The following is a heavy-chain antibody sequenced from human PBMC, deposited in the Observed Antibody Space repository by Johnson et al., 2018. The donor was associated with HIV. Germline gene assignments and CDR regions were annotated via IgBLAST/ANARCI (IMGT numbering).Heavy chain of an antibody. CDR2: ISYDGSNK. J-gene: IGHJ3*02. Sequence: QMLLVESGGGVVQPGGSLRLSCAASGFTFSSYGMHWVRQAPGKGLEWVAVISYDGSNKYYADSVKGRFTISRDNSKNTLYLQMNSLRTEDTAVYYCAARGLWTYDAFDIWGQGTRVTVSS. CDR3: AARGLWTYDAFDI. CDR1: GFTFSSYG. V-gene: IGHV3-30*03. D-gene: IGHD4/OR15-4a*01.